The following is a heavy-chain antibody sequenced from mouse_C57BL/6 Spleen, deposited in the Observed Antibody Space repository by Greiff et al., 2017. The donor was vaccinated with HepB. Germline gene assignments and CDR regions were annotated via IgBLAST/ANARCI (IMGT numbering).Heavy chain of an antibody. CDR3: ARKRHYDGGAKDG. Sequence: QVQLQQSGAELMKPGASVKLSCKATGYTFTGYWIEWVKQRPGHGLEWIGEILPGSGSTYYHEKFKGKATFTADRSSNTAYMQLSSLTTEDYAIYDWARKRHYDGGAKDGWGQGTSVTVSS. J-gene: IGHJ4*01. CDR1: GYTFTGYW. D-gene: IGHD2-3*01. CDR2: ILPGSGST. V-gene: IGHV1-9*01.